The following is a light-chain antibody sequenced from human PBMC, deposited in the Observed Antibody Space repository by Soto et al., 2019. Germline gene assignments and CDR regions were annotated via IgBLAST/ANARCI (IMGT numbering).Light chain of an antibody. J-gene: IGKJ2*01. CDR1: QSVSSN. Sequence: EVVMTLSPATLSVSPGERATLSCRTSQSVSSNLAWYQQRPGQAPRLLIYGASTRATAIPARFSGSGSGTEFTLTISSLQSEDFAVYYCQQYNNWPPGTFGQGTRLEIK. CDR3: QQYNNWPPGT. V-gene: IGKV3-15*01. CDR2: GAS.